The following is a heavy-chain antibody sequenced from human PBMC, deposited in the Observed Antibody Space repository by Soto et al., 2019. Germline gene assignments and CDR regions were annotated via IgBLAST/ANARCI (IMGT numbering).Heavy chain of an antibody. CDR1: NGSFSGYY. D-gene: IGHD3-10*01. J-gene: IGHJ4*02. CDR3: ARGRISPLVRGINRLALYDY. Sequence: QVQLQQWGAGLLTPSETLSLSCAVYNGSFSGYYWTWIRQSPGKGLEWIGEISHSGSTHYIPALHGRLTISLDTSKNQLSLNLKSVTASDTAVYYCARGRISPLVRGINRLALYDYWGQGTLVTVSS. CDR2: ISHSGST. V-gene: IGHV4-34*02.